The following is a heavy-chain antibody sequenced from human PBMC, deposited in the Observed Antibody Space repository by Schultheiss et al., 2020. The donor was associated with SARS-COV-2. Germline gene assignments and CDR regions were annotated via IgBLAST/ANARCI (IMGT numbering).Heavy chain of an antibody. V-gene: IGHV3-33*01. J-gene: IGHJ4*02. CDR1: GFTFSSYG. D-gene: IGHD3-22*01. Sequence: GGSLRLSCAASGFTFSSYGMHWVRQAPGKGLEWVAVIWYDGSNKYYADSVKGRFTISRDNAKNSLYLQMNSLRAEDTAVYYCARAADYYDSSDFDYWGQGTLVTVSS. CDR2: IWYDGSNK. CDR3: ARAADYYDSSDFDY.